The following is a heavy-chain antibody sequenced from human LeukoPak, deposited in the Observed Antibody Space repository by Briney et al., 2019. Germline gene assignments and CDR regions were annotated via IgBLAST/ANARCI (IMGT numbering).Heavy chain of an antibody. Sequence: PSETLSLTCTVSGGSMSSSSYYWGWIRQPPGKGLEWIGSIYYSGSTYYNPSLKSRVTISVDTSKNRFSLKLSSVTAADTAVYYCARTYNTYYFDYWGQGTLVTVSS. J-gene: IGHJ4*02. V-gene: IGHV4-39*01. CDR1: GGSMSSSSYY. CDR3: ARTYNTYYFDY. CDR2: IYYSGST. D-gene: IGHD1-14*01.